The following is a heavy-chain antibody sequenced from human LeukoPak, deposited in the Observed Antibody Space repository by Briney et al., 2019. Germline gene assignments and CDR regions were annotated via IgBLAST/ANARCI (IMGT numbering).Heavy chain of an antibody. V-gene: IGHV4-61*02. CDR1: GGSISSGSYY. J-gene: IGHJ4*02. D-gene: IGHD5-24*01. Sequence: PSETLSLTCTVSGGSISSGSYYWSWIRQPAGKGLEWIGRIYTSGSTNYNPSLKSRVTISVDTSKNQFSLKLSSVTAADTAVYYCARNGYNRAASFGYWGQGTLVTVSS. CDR3: ARNGYNRAASFGY. CDR2: IYTSGST.